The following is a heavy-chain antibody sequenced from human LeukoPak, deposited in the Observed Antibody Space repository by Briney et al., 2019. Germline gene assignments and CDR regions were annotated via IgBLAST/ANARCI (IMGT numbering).Heavy chain of an antibody. J-gene: IGHJ4*02. CDR2: ISSSGSTI. V-gene: IGHV3-11*01. Sequence: GGSLRLSCAASGFTFSDYYMSWIRQAPGTGLEWVSYISSSGSTIYYADSVKGRFTISRDNAKNSLYLQMNSLRAEDTAVYYCATRQGNYDILTGYYLEYYFDYWGQGTLVTVSS. CDR1: GFTFSDYY. D-gene: IGHD3-9*01. CDR3: ATRQGNYDILTGYYLEYYFDY.